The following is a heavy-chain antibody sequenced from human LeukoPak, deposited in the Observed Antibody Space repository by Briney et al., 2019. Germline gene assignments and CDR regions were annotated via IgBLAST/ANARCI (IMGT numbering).Heavy chain of an antibody. Sequence: SETLSLTCTVSGGSISSYYWSWIRQPAGKGLEWIGRIYTSGSTNYNPSLKSRVTTSVDTSKNQFSLKLSSVTAADTAVYYCARVRRSGYSTYYYYGMDVWGQGTTVTVSS. J-gene: IGHJ6*02. CDR1: GGSISSYY. V-gene: IGHV4-4*07. CDR2: IYTSGST. D-gene: IGHD3-3*01. CDR3: ARVRRSGYSTYYYYGMDV.